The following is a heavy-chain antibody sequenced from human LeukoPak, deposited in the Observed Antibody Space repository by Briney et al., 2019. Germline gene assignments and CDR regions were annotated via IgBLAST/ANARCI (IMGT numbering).Heavy chain of an antibody. D-gene: IGHD3-22*01. CDR2: LNTDGSST. J-gene: IGHJ5*02. CDR1: GFTFSSHW. V-gene: IGHV3-74*01. CDR3: ARGYYDSNDSNRSNWFDP. Sequence: TGGSLRLSCAASGFTFSSHWMHWVRQAPGKGLVWVSRLNTDGSSTVYAVSVKGRFTISRDNAKNTLYLQMNSLRAEDTAVYYCARGYYDSNDSNRSNWFDPWGQGTLVTVSS.